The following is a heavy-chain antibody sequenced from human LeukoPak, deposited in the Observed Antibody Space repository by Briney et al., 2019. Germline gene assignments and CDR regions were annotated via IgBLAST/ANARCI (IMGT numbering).Heavy chain of an antibody. V-gene: IGHV1-2*02. CDR3: ARDYYGSGSYWHNWFDP. Sequence: ASVKVSCKASGYTFTGYYIHWVRQAPGQTFEWMGWINPNSGGTNYAQKFQSRVTMTRDTSISTAYMELSRLRSDDTAVYYCARDYYGSGSYWHNWFDPWGQGTLVTVSS. CDR1: GYTFTGYY. D-gene: IGHD3-10*01. CDR2: INPNSGGT. J-gene: IGHJ5*02.